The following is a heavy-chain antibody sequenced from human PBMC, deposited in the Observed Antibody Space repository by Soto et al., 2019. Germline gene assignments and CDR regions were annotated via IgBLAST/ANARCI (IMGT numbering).Heavy chain of an antibody. D-gene: IGHD6-13*01. J-gene: IGHJ4*02. CDR1: GFTFRSYG. Sequence: QVKLVESGGGVVQPGRSLRLSCAVSGFTFRSYGMHWVRQAPGKGLEWVAAISYDESNRFYGDSVKGRFTISRDNVKNLLYLQMSSLTADDTAVYHCVKDEGSSRPFDYWGQGTQVTVSS. CDR3: VKDEGSSRPFDY. V-gene: IGHV3-30*18. CDR2: ISYDESNR.